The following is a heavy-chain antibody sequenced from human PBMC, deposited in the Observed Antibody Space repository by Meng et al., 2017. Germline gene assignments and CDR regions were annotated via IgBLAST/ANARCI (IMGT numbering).Heavy chain of an antibody. V-gene: IGHV3-33*01. CDR1: GFTFSSYG. CDR2: IWYDGSNK. D-gene: IGHD4-17*01. CDR3: ARGRYGDYDPPLAYYFDY. J-gene: IGHJ4*02. Sequence: GESLKISCAASGFTFSSYGMHWVRQAPGKGLEWVAVIWYDGSNKYYADSVKGRFTISRDNSKSTLYLQMNSLRAEDTAVYYCARGRYGDYDPPLAYYFDYWGQGTLVTVSS.